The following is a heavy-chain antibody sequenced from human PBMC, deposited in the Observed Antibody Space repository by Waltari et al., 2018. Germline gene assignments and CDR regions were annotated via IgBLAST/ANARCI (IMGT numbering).Heavy chain of an antibody. CDR1: GLAFSSSG. D-gene: IGHD2-8*01. CDR2: ITYDGSNK. V-gene: IGHV3-30*18. Sequence: QVQLVESGVGLVQPGRSLRLSCADSGLAFSSSGFHWVRKAPGKGLEWVAVITYDGSNKYYSYSVKGRFTISRDNSKNTLYQQRNRLRAEDTAVYYCAKRGDCTNGVCYPDYWGQGTLVTVSS. J-gene: IGHJ4*02. CDR3: AKRGDCTNGVCYPDY.